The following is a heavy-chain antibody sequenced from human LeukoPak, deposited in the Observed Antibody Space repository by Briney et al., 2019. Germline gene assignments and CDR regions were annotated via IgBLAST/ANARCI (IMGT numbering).Heavy chain of an antibody. D-gene: IGHD5-12*01. CDR1: GFTFSSYW. V-gene: IGHV3-7*01. Sequence: GGSPRLSCAASGFTFSSYWMSWVRQAPGKGLEWVANIKQDGSEKYYVDSVKGRFTISRDNAKNSLYLQMNSLRAEDTAVYYCARLGIVATITLYYFDYWGQGTLVTVSS. CDR2: IKQDGSEK. CDR3: ARLGIVATITLYYFDY. J-gene: IGHJ4*02.